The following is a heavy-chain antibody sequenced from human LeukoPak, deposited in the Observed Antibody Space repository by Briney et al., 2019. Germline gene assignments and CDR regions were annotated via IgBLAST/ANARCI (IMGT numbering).Heavy chain of an antibody. CDR2: VNHSGSA. J-gene: IGHJ4*02. CDR1: GGSFSGYY. V-gene: IGHV4-34*01. CDR3: ARGEDYASGTYYYYFDS. Sequence: SETLSLTCAVYGGSFSGYYWSWNRQPPGKGLEWIGEVNHSGSANYNPSLKSRVTISVDTSKNQFSLKVSSVTVADTAVYYCARGEDYASGTYYYYFDSWGQGTLVTLSS. D-gene: IGHD3-10*01.